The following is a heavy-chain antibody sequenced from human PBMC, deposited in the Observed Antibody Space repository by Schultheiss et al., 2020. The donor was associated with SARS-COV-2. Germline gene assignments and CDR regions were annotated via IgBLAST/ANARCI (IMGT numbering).Heavy chain of an antibody. CDR1: GDSISSYY. D-gene: IGHD3-3*01. CDR3: ARDGPELRFLEWSRGSYYYYYGMDV. CDR2: IYYSGST. Sequence: SQTLSLTCTVSGDSISSYYWSWIRQSPGKGLEWIGYIYYSGSTNYNPSLKSRVTISVDTSKNQFSLKLNSVTAADTAVYYCARDGPELRFLEWSRGSYYYYYGMDVWGQGTTVTVSS. J-gene: IGHJ6*02. V-gene: IGHV4-59*01.